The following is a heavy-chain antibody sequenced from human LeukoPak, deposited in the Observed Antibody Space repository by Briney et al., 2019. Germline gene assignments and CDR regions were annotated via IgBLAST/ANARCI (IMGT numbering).Heavy chain of an antibody. V-gene: IGHV3-30*18. Sequence: PVGSLRLSCAASGFTFSSYGMHWVRQAPGKGLEWVAVISYDGSNKYYADSVKGRFTISRDNSKNTLYLQMNSLRAEDTAVYYCAKDPYYYDSSGYFDYWGQGTLVTVSS. J-gene: IGHJ4*02. CDR1: GFTFSSYG. CDR3: AKDPYYYDSSGYFDY. CDR2: ISYDGSNK. D-gene: IGHD3-22*01.